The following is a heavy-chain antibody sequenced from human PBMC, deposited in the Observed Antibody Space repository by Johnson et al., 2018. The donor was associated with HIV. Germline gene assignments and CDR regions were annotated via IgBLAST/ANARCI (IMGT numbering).Heavy chain of an antibody. Sequence: VQLVESGGSVVRPGGSLRLSCAASGFTFDEYDMTWVRQVPGKGLEWVSNINCNGANTGYADSVEGRFTISRDNPKNSLYLEMNSLRAEDTAVYYCAKDQGIVGATVFDIWGQGTMVTVSS. CDR2: INCNGANT. CDR3: AKDQGIVGATVFDI. CDR1: GFTFDEYD. V-gene: IGHV3-20*04. D-gene: IGHD1-26*01. J-gene: IGHJ3*02.